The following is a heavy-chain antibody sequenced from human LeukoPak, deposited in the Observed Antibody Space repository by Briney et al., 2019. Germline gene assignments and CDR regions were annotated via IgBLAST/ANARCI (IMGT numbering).Heavy chain of an antibody. CDR3: ARFSDFWSGYYRHDAFDI. Sequence: SSETLSLTCNVSGGSISSWFWNWIRQPPGKGLEWIGYIYHSGTTKYNPSLKSRVAISIDTSKNQFSLRLSSVTAADTAVYYCARFSDFWSGYYRHDAFDIWGRGTTVTVSS. D-gene: IGHD3-3*01. J-gene: IGHJ3*02. V-gene: IGHV4-59*01. CDR2: IYHSGTT. CDR1: GGSISSWF.